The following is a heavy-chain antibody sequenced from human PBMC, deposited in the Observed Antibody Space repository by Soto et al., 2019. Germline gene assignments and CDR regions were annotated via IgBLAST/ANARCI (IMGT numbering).Heavy chain of an antibody. V-gene: IGHV4-39*01. D-gene: IGHD2-21*01. CDR2: VGST. CDR3: ARYEAYTMFDY. CDR1: GDSMSSRNSY. Sequence: SETLSLTCTVSGDSMSSRNSYWGWIRQPPGKGLGWIGSVGSTHYNPSLKSRVTMSVDTSKNQFSLKLSSVTAADTAVYYCARYEAYTMFDYWGQGTLVTVSS. J-gene: IGHJ4*02.